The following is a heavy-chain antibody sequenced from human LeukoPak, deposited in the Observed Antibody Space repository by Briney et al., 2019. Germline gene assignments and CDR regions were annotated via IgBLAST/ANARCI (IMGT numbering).Heavy chain of an antibody. CDR3: ARDWEESSGPSCLDY. D-gene: IGHD6-19*01. V-gene: IGHV4-39*07. CDR2: IYYSGST. Sequence: SETLSLTCTVSGGSISSSSYYWGWIRQPPGKGLEWIGSIYYSGSTYYNPSLKSRVTISVDTSKNQFSLQLNSVTPEDTAVYYCARDWEESSGPSCLDYWGQGTLVTVSS. J-gene: IGHJ4*02. CDR1: GGSISSSSYY.